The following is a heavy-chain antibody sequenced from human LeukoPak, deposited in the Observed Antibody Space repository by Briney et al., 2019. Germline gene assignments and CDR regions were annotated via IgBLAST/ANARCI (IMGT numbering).Heavy chain of an antibody. J-gene: IGHJ2*01. CDR2: IYYSGST. CDR1: GGSISSSSYY. CDR3: ARSSGYPNWYFDL. V-gene: IGHV4-39*06. D-gene: IGHD3-22*01. Sequence: SETLSLTCTVSGGSISSSSYYWGWIRQPPGKGLEWIGSIYYSGSTYYNLSLKSRVTISVDTSKNQLTLKLSSVTAADTAVYYCARSSGYPNWYFDLWGRGTRVTVSS.